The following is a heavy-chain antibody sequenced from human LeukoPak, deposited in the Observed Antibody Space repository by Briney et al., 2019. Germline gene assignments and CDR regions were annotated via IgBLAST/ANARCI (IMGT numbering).Heavy chain of an antibody. CDR3: AREGLSVAAH. CDR1: GGSISSYY. V-gene: IGHV4-59*01. Sequence: PSETLSLTCTVSGGSISSYYWSWIRQPPGKGLEWIGYIYYSGSTNYNPSLKSRVTISVDTSKNQFSLKLSSVTAADTAVYYCAREGLSVAAHWGQGTLVTVSS. CDR2: IYYSGST. J-gene: IGHJ4*02. D-gene: IGHD6-13*01.